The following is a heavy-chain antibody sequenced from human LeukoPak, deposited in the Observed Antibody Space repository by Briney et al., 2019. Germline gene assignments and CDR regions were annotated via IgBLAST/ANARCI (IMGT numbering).Heavy chain of an antibody. Sequence: GGSLRLSCGASGLTFSSYNMNCVRQAPGKGLEWVSSIPSSGSDIYYADSVKGRFTISRDNAKNSLYLQMNSLRAEDTAVYYWARDLGYGSIGLYHYCANWGQGTLVTVSS. V-gene: IGHV3-21*01. D-gene: IGHD6-13*01. CDR3: ARDLGYGSIGLYHYCAN. J-gene: IGHJ4*02. CDR1: GLTFSSYN. CDR2: IPSSGSDI.